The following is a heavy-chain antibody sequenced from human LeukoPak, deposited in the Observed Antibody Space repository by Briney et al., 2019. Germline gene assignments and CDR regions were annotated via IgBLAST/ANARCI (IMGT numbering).Heavy chain of an antibody. CDR3: ARGGYDSSGYYLTLYYFDY. Sequence: SETLSLTCSVYGGSFSGSYWSWIRQPPGKGLEWIGEINQSGSGNYNPSLKSRVTISVDTSKNQFSLKLSSVTAADTAVYHCARGGYDSSGYYLTLYYFDYWGQGTLVTVSS. V-gene: IGHV4-34*01. D-gene: IGHD3-22*01. CDR2: INQSGSG. CDR1: GGSFSGSY. J-gene: IGHJ4*02.